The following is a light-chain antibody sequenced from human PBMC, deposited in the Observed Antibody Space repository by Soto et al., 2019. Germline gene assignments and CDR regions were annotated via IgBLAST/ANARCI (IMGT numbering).Light chain of an antibody. CDR2: DAS. Sequence: EIVLTQSPATLSLSPGEGATLSCRASQNVSRFLAWYQRRPGQAPRLLIYDASNRASGIPARFTGSGSGTDFTLTISSLEPEDSAVYYCQQYSGSPFTFGPGTKVNIK. J-gene: IGKJ3*01. V-gene: IGKV3-11*01. CDR3: QQYSGSPFT. CDR1: QNVSRF.